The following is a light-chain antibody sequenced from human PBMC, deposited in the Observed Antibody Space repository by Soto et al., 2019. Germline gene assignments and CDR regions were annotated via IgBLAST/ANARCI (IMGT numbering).Light chain of an antibody. CDR1: SGHSSYA. CDR2: LNSDGSH. J-gene: IGLJ2*01. V-gene: IGLV4-69*01. CDR3: QTWDSGIQV. Sequence: QSVLTQSPSASASLGASVKLTCTLSSGHSSYAIAWHQQQPEKGPRYLMKLNSDGSHSKGDGIPDRFSGSSSGAERYLTISSRQSEDEADYYCQTWDSGIQVFGGGTKLTVL.